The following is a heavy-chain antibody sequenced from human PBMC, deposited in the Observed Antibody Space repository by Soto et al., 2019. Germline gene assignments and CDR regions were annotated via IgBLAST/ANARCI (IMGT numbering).Heavy chain of an antibody. D-gene: IGHD3-10*01. CDR1: GGSISSYY. CDR3: ERQGFGPLHGLVDV. Sequence: QVQLQESGPGLVKPSETLSLSCTVSGGSISSYYWSWFRQSPGKRMEWIGYVHHSWGSSYNPSLQTRFPKSQDKSNRQFSLKLPSVTATNTAVYYCERQGFGPLHGLVDVWGQGTTVTVSS. J-gene: IGHJ6*02. V-gene: IGHV4-59*08. CDR2: VHHSWGS.